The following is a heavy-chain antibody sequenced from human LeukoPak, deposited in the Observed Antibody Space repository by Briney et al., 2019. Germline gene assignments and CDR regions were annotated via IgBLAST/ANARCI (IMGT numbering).Heavy chain of an antibody. CDR3: ARGPGQGYYYYYMDV. V-gene: IGHV4-59*12. CDR2: IHNSVNI. Sequence: SETLSLTCTVSGGSISSYYWSWIRQPPGKGLEWIGNIHNSVNINYNPALKSRVTILIDTSKNQFSLKLSSVTAADTAVYYCARGPGQGYYYYYMDVWGKGTTVTVSS. CDR1: GGSISSYY. J-gene: IGHJ6*03.